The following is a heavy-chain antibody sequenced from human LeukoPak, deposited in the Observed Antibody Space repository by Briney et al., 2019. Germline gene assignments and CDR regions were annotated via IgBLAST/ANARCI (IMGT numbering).Heavy chain of an antibody. D-gene: IGHD5-18*01. Sequence: PSETLSLTCTVSGGSISSYYWSWIRQPAGKGQEWIGRIYTSGSTNYNPSLKSRVTMSVDTSKNQFSLKLSSVTAADTAVYYCARDRGYSYARGRDYYYMDVWGKGTTVTVSS. CDR2: IYTSGST. J-gene: IGHJ6*03. V-gene: IGHV4-4*07. CDR1: GGSISSYY. CDR3: ARDRGYSYARGRDYYYMDV.